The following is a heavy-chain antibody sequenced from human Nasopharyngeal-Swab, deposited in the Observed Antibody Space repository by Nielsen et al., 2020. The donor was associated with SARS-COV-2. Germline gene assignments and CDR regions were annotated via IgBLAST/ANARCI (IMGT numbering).Heavy chain of an antibody. CDR2: ISYDGSNK. CDR3: AKDAAYYDFWSGYSSEASYYYYYYMDV. J-gene: IGHJ6*03. Sequence: GASLKISCAASGFTFSSYGMHWVRQAPGKGLEWVAVISYDGSNKYYADSVKGRFTISRDNSKNTLYLQMNSLRAEDTAVYYCAKDAAYYDFWSGYSSEASYYYYYYMDVWGKGTTVTVSS. V-gene: IGHV3-30*18. D-gene: IGHD3-3*01. CDR1: GFTFSSYG.